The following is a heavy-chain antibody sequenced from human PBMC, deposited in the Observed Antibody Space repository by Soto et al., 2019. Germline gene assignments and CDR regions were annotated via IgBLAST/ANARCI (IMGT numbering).Heavy chain of an antibody. V-gene: IGHV4-4*02. J-gene: IGHJ1*01. D-gene: IGHD4-17*01. CDR1: GGTVASSHW. Sequence: SETLSHTCCVSGGTVASSHWWSWVRQSPGRGLEWIGNVYHTGDTNFNPSLQSRVTFSVDKSNNQFSLRLTSVTAADTAVYFWAREIVTPGGTNYWPPWGPGTLVTV. CDR2: VYHTGDT. CDR3: AREIVTPGGTNYWPP.